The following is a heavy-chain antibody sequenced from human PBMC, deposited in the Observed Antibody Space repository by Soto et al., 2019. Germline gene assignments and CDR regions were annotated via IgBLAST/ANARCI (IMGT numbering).Heavy chain of an antibody. J-gene: IGHJ4*02. D-gene: IGHD3-3*01. Sequence: QVQLVESGGGVVQPGRSLRLSCAASGFTFSSYGMHWVRQAPGKGLEWVAVISYDGSNKYYVDSVKGRFTISRDNSKNTLYLQMNSLRAEDMAVYYCAKGPLWSGYYKGYFDYWGQGTLVTVSS. CDR2: ISYDGSNK. CDR1: GFTFSSYG. CDR3: AKGPLWSGYYKGYFDY. V-gene: IGHV3-30*18.